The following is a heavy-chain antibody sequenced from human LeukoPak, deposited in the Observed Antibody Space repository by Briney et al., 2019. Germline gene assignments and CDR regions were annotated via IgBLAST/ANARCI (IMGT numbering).Heavy chain of an antibody. CDR1: GGSFSGYY. Sequence: SETLSLTCAVYGGSFSGYYWSWIRQPPGKGLEWIGEINHSGSTNYNPSLKSRVTISVDTSKNQFSLKLSSVTVADTAVYYCARGVRITIFGVVSRPDYWGQGTLVTVSS. CDR2: INHSGST. CDR3: ARGVRITIFGVVSRPDY. V-gene: IGHV4-34*01. J-gene: IGHJ4*02. D-gene: IGHD3-3*01.